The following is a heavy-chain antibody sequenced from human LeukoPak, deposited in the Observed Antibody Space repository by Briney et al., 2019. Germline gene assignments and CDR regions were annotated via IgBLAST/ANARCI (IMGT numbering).Heavy chain of an antibody. CDR3: ARVSQWLAPIDY. CDR1: GFTFSSYA. CDR2: ISYDGSNK. D-gene: IGHD6-19*01. V-gene: IGHV3-30-3*01. Sequence: GGSLRLSCAASGFTFSSYAMHWVRQAPGKGLEWVAVISYDGSNKYYADSVKGRFTISRDNSKNTLYLQMNSLRAEDTAVYYCARVSQWLAPIDYWGQGTLVTVSS. J-gene: IGHJ4*02.